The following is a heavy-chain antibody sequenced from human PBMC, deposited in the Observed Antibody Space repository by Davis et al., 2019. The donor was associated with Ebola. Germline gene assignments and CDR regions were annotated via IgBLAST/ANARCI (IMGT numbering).Heavy chain of an antibody. D-gene: IGHD3-3*01. J-gene: IGHJ4*02. CDR1: GFSFSSYW. Sequence: GESLKISCAASGFSFSSYWMHWVRQAPGKGLVWVSRIKTDGSSTGYGDSVQGQFTISRDNAKNTLYLQMNDLRAEDTAVYYCAREGKVFGCDYWGQGALVTVSS. V-gene: IGHV3-74*01. CDR3: AREGKVFGCDY. CDR2: IKTDGSST.